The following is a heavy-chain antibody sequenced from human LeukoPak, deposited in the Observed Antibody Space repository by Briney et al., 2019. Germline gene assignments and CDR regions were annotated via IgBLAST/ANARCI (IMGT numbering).Heavy chain of an antibody. CDR1: GYTFTSYA. Sequence: ASVKVSCKASGYTFTSYAMNWVRQVPGQGLEWMGWINTNTGNPTYAQGFTGRFVFSLDTSVSTAYLQISSLKAEDTAVYYCARDRYCSSTSCYDAFDIWGQGTMVTVSS. CDR2: INTNTGNP. D-gene: IGHD2-2*01. V-gene: IGHV7-4-1*02. CDR3: ARDRYCSSTSCYDAFDI. J-gene: IGHJ3*02.